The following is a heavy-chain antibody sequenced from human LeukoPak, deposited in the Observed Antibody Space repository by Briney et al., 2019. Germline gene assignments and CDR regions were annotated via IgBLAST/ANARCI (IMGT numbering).Heavy chain of an antibody. CDR3: ARTGAGYYDSSGYRYFDY. CDR1: RYTFSSYD. D-gene: IGHD3-22*01. V-gene: IGHV1-8*01. J-gene: IGHJ4*02. Sequence: ASVRVSCKAFRYTFSSYDINWVRQAPGQGLEWMGWMNPSTGNTGYAPKFQGRVTMTRDTSISTAFLELSGLRSDDTAVYYCARTGAGYYDSSGYRYFDYWGQGTLVTVSS. CDR2: MNPSTGNT.